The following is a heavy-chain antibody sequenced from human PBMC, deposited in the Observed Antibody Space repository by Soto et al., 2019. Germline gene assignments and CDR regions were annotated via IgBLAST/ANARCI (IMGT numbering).Heavy chain of an antibody. CDR2: IIPFFGTP. Sequence: SVKVSCKASGGTLRSYTVYWVRQATGQGLEWMGGIIPFFGTPNYAHNFQDRITLTADKSTGTAEMELSSLRYEDTAVYYCARKLRLYYGMDVWGQGTTVTVSS. CDR3: ARKLRLYYGMDV. D-gene: IGHD3-3*01. CDR1: GGTLRSYT. V-gene: IGHV1-69*06. J-gene: IGHJ6*02.